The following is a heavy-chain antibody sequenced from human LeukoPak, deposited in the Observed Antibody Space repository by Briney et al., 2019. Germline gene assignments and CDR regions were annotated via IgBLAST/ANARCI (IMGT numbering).Heavy chain of an antibody. CDR2: INNDGSTT. CDR3: ERDYGA. Sequence: GGSLRLSCAASGFTFSRYWMHWVRRAPGKGLVWVSRINNDGSTTRYADSVKGRFTISRDNAKNTLYLQMNSLRVDDTAMYYCERDYGAWGQGTLVTVSP. D-gene: IGHD4/OR15-4a*01. V-gene: IGHV3-74*01. CDR1: GFTFSRYW. J-gene: IGHJ5*02.